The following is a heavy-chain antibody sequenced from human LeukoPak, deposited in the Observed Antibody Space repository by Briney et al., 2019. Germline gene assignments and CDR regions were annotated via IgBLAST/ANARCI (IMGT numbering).Heavy chain of an antibody. J-gene: IGHJ4*02. D-gene: IGHD3-10*01. V-gene: IGHV4-59*01. Sequence: SETLSLTCTVSGGSISSYYWSWIRQPPGKGLEWIGYIYYSGSTNYNPSLKSRVTISVDTSKNQFSLKPSSVTAADTAVYYCATLGAAGASDYWGRGTLVTVSS. CDR1: GGSISSYY. CDR3: ATLGAAGASDY. CDR2: IYYSGST.